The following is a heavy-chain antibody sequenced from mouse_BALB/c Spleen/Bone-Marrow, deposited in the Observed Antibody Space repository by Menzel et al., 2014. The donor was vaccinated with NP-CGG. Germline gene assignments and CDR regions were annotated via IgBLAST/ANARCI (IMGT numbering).Heavy chain of an antibody. CDR3: ARENYGSSPAY. CDR1: GYAFTSYN. V-gene: IGHV1S135*01. J-gene: IGHJ3*01. CDR2: IDPYNGGT. Sequence: VQLKESGPELVKPGASVKVSFKASGYAFTSYNMYWVKQSHGKSLEWIGYIDPYNGGTSYNQKFKGKATLTVDKSSSTAYMHLNSLTSEDSAVYYCARENYGSSPAYWGQGTLVTVSA. D-gene: IGHD1-1*01.